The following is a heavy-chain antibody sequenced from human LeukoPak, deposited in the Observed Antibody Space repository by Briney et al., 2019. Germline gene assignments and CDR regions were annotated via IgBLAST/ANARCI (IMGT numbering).Heavy chain of an antibody. CDR1: GYTFTSYG. D-gene: IGHD3-22*01. J-gene: IGHJ4*02. Sequence: ASVKVSCKASGYTFTSYGISWVRQAPGQGLEWMGWISAYNGNTNYAHKLQGRVTMTTDTSTSTAYMELRSLRSDDTAVYYCARGTLYYYDSSGPYLFDYWGQGTLVTVSS. CDR2: ISAYNGNT. CDR3: ARGTLYYYDSSGPYLFDY. V-gene: IGHV1-18*01.